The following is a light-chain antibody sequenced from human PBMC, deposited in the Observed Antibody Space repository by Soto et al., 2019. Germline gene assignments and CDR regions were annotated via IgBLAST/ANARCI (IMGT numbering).Light chain of an antibody. Sequence: DIQMTQSPSSVSASVGDRVTITCRASQGISSSLAWYQQKPGKVPKLLIYAAFSLQSGVPSRFSGSGSGTDFTLTITSLQPEDFATYYCQQANSFPLTFGGGTKVDIK. J-gene: IGKJ4*01. CDR3: QQANSFPLT. CDR2: AAF. V-gene: IGKV1D-12*01. CDR1: QGISSS.